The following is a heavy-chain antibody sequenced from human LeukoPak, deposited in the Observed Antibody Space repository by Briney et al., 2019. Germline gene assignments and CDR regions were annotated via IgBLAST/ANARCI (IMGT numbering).Heavy chain of an antibody. CDR2: ISSSSSYI. CDR3: ARDLSVVVPAATLRGYYYYGMDV. V-gene: IGHV3-21*01. CDR1: GFTFSSYS. D-gene: IGHD2-2*01. J-gene: IGHJ6*02. Sequence: GGSLRLSCAASGFTFSSYSMNWVRQAPGKGLEWVSSISSSSSYIYYADSVKGRFTISRDNAKNSLYLQMNSLRAEDTAVYYCARDLSVVVPAATLRGYYYYGMDVWGQGTTVTVSS.